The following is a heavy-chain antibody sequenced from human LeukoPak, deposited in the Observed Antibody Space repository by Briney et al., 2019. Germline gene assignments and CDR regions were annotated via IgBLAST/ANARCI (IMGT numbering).Heavy chain of an antibody. CDR2: ISVYNGNT. J-gene: IGHJ4*02. V-gene: IGHV1-18*01. CDR1: GDIFNRYD. Sequence: ASVKVSCKASGDIFNRYDISWVRPAPGQGLEWMGWISVYNGNTNYAQKFQGRVTMTTDTSTRTVYMELRSLRAYDTAVYYCAGSGAESYSDYWGQGTLVTVSS. CDR3: AGSGAESYSDY.